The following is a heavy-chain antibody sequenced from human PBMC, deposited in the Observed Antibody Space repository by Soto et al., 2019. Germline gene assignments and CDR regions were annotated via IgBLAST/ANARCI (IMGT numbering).Heavy chain of an antibody. J-gene: IGHJ4*02. D-gene: IGHD6-6*01. CDR1: GFTFSSYG. V-gene: IGHV3-33*01. CDR2: IWYDGSDK. Sequence: PGGSLRLSCAASGFTFSSYGMPWVRQAPGKGLEWVAVIWYDGSDKYYADSVKGRFTISRDNSKNTLYLQMNSLRAEDTAVYYCARTYSSSSEPPFDYWGQGTLVTSPQ. CDR3: ARTYSSSSEPPFDY.